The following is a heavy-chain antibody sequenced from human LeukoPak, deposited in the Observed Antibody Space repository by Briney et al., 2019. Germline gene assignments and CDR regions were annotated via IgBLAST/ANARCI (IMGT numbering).Heavy chain of an antibody. CDR1: GGTFSSYA. J-gene: IGHJ4*02. Sequence: PWASVKVSCKASGGTFSSYAISWVRQAPGQGLEWMGWLNPGPGGTLYAQKFQGRVTMTRDMSMTTAYMGLTELRSDDTAVYYCAAQRDPRPFDHWGQGTLITVSS. CDR2: LNPGPGGT. D-gene: IGHD5-24*01. CDR3: AAQRDPRPFDH. V-gene: IGHV1-2*02.